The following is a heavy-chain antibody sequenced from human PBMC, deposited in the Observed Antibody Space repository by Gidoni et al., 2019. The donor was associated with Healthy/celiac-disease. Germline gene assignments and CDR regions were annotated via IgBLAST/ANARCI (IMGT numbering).Heavy chain of an antibody. D-gene: IGHD6-19*01. CDR1: GFTFRNAW. J-gene: IGHJ4*02. Sequence: EVQLVESGGGLVKPGGSLRLSCAASGFTFRNAWMNWVRKAPGKGMEWVGRIKSKTDGGKTDYAAPGKGRFTISRDDSKNTLYLQMNSLKTEDTAVYYCTARGVSSGWYSGIDYWGQGTLVTVSS. V-gene: IGHV3-15*07. CDR2: IKSKTDGGKT. CDR3: TARGVSSGWYSGIDY.